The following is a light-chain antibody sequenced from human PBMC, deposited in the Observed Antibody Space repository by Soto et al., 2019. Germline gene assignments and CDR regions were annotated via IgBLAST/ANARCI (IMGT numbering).Light chain of an antibody. Sequence: QSALTQPASVSGSPGQSITISCTGTSSDVGGYNYVSWYQQHPGKAPKLIIYEVNNRPSGVSNRFSGSKSANTASLTISGLQAEDEADYYCDSYTGTSSRVVFGGGTKLTVL. J-gene: IGLJ2*01. CDR3: DSYTGTSSRVV. CDR1: SSDVGGYNY. V-gene: IGLV2-14*01. CDR2: EVN.